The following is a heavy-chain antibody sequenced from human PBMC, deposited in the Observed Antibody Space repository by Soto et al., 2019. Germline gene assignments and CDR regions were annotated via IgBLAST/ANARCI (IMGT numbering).Heavy chain of an antibody. CDR2: ITATGDRT. Sequence: GGSLRLSCGDSGFRFSSYSMSWVRQTPGKGLEWVAAITATGDRTYYADSVTGRFTISRDNSKKTHYLQMTSLRAEDTAMYYCATMNGYFEYWGQGTPVTVSS. D-gene: IGHD3-22*01. CDR3: ATMNGYFEY. J-gene: IGHJ4*02. CDR1: GFRFSSYS. V-gene: IGHV3-23*01.